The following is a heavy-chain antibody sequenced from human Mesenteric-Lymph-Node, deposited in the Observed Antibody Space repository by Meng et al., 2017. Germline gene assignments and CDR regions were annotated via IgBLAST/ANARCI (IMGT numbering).Heavy chain of an antibody. V-gene: IGHV4-39*07. J-gene: IGHJ4*02. CDR2: MYYSGAT. CDR1: GGSISRSRYS. Sequence: QVQLQQWGAGLLKPSETLSLPCIVSGGSISRSRYSWGWSRQPPGKGLEWIGSMYYSGATYYNPSLKSRVTISSDTSKNQFSLNLNSVTAADTAVYYCNSGYDAYYFDSWGQGTLVTVSS. D-gene: IGHD5-12*01. CDR3: NSGYDAYYFDS.